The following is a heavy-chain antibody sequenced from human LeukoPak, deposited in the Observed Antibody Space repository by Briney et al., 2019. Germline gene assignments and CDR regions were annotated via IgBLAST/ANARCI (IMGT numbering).Heavy chain of an antibody. D-gene: IGHD1-26*01. J-gene: IGHJ4*02. CDR2: MNPNSGNT. V-gene: IGHV1-8*01. Sequence: ASVKVSCKASGYTFTSYDINWVRQATGQGLEWMGWMNPNSGNTGYAQKFQGRVTMTEDTSTDTAYMELSSLRSEDTAVYYCATYSAYSGSYYFDYWGQGTLVTVSS. CDR1: GYTFTSYD. CDR3: ATYSAYSGSYYFDY.